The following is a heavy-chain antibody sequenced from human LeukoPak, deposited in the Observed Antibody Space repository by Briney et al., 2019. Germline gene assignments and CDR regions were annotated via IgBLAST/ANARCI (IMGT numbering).Heavy chain of an antibody. CDR3: VRDFTNIRGGGYFDN. CDR1: GFTFSSYW. D-gene: IGHD2/OR15-2a*01. J-gene: IGHJ4*02. CDR2: INSDGSST. V-gene: IGHV3-74*01. Sequence: GGSLRLSCAASGFTFSSYWMHWVRQAPGKGLVWVSRINSDGSSTYYADSVKGRFTISRDNAKNTLYLQMNSLRAEDTAVYHCVRDFTNIRGGGYFDNWGQGTLVTVSS.